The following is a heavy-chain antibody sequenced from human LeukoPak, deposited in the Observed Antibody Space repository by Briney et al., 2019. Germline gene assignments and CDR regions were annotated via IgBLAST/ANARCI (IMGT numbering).Heavy chain of an antibody. Sequence: PGGSLRLSCAASGFTFSSYSMNWVRQAPGKGLEWVSYISSSSSSTIYYADSVKGRFTISRDNSKNTLYLQMNSLRAEDTAVYYCAKNPSTPHFDWLLPYYYYYGMDVWGQGTTVTVSS. CDR3: AKNPSTPHFDWLLPYYYYYGMDV. J-gene: IGHJ6*02. D-gene: IGHD3-9*01. CDR1: GFTFSSYS. V-gene: IGHV3-48*01. CDR2: ISSSSSSTI.